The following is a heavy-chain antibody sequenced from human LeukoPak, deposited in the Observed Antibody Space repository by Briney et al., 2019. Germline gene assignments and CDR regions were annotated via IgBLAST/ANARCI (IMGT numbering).Heavy chain of an antibody. Sequence: GGSLRLSCAASGFTVSSNYMSWVRQAPGKGLEWVSVIYSGGSTYYADSVKGRFTISRDNSKNTLYLQMNSLRAEDTAVYYCARDFRGGSYYYFDYWGQGTLVTVSS. D-gene: IGHD1-26*01. CDR2: IYSGGST. J-gene: IGHJ4*02. CDR3: ARDFRGGSYYYFDY. CDR1: GFTVSSNY. V-gene: IGHV3-53*05.